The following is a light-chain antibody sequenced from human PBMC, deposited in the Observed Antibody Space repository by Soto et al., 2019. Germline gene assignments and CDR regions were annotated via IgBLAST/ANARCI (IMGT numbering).Light chain of an antibody. CDR1: QSISSY. CDR2: AAS. CDR3: QQSYSTPLT. Sequence: DIQMTQSPSSLSASVGDRVTITCRASQSISSYLNWYQQKPGKAAKLLIYAASSLQSGDPSRFSGRGSGTDFTLTISSLQPEDFATYYCQQSYSTPLTFGPGTKVDIK. J-gene: IGKJ3*01. V-gene: IGKV1-39*01.